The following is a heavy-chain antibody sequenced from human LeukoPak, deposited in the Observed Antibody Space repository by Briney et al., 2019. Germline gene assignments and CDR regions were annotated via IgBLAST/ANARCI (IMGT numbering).Heavy chain of an antibody. CDR3: ARDHRQWLVLDAFDI. CDR1: GFTFSSYG. V-gene: IGHV3-30*03. D-gene: IGHD6-19*01. CDR2: ISYDGSNK. J-gene: IGHJ3*02. Sequence: GGSLRLSCAASGFTFSSYGMHWVRQAPGKGLEWVALISYDGSNKYYADSVKGRFTISRDDSKSTLYLQMNSLRAEDTAVYYCARDHRQWLVLDAFDIWGQGTMVTVSS.